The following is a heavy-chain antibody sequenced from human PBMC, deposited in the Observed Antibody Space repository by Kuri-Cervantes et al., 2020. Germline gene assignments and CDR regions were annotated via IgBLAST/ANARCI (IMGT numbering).Heavy chain of an antibody. D-gene: IGHD6-19*01. CDR2: IYSGGST. V-gene: IGHV3-53*01. J-gene: IGHJ6*02. CDR1: GFTVSSNY. Sequence: GGSLRLSCAASGFTVSSNYMSWVRQAPGKGLEWVSVIYSGGSTYYADSVKGRFTISRDNSKNTLYLQMNSLRAEDTAVYYCARGFSSGWYFSVNYYYGMDVWGQGTTVTGSS. CDR3: ARGFSSGWYFSVNYYYGMDV.